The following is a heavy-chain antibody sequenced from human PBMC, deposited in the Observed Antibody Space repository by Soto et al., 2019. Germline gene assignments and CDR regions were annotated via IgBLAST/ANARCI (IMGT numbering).Heavy chain of an antibody. Sequence: EVQLVESGGGLVQPGGSLRLSCAASGFTLSSYDIHWVRQATGEGLAWVSGIGSGGDTHYADSVKGRFIISREDGKNSLYLQMNNLRVGYTAVYSCTRKTPPTGMEVWGQGATVTVSS. CDR3: TRKTPPTGMEV. CDR1: GFTLSSYD. J-gene: IGHJ6*02. CDR2: IGSGGDT. D-gene: IGHD3-9*01. V-gene: IGHV3-13*01.